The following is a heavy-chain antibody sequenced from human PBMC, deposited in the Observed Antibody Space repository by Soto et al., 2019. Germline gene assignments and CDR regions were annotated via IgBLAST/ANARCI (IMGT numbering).Heavy chain of an antibody. D-gene: IGHD3-22*01. Sequence: GGSLILSCVASGATFSSYTMNWVRQAPGKGLEWVSAVSKSGLDINYADFVKGRFTISRDNSKNTLYLQMNSLRAEDTAVYYCAKDRHRSGSPHPFDYGGQGTLVTV. CDR3: AKDRHRSGSPHPFDY. CDR2: VSKSGLDI. J-gene: IGHJ4*02. CDR1: GATFSSYT. V-gene: IGHV3-23*01.